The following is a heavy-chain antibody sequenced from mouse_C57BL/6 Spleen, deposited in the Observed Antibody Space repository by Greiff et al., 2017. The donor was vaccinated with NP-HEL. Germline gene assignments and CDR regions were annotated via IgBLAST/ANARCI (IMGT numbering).Heavy chain of an antibody. CDR3: TRAGYYLPEFAY. Sequence: QVHVKQSGAELVRPGASVTLSCKASGYTFTDYEMHWVKQTPVHGLEWIGAIDPETGGTAYNQKFKGKAILTADKSSSTAYMELRSLTSEDSAVYYCTRAGYYLPEFAYWGQGTLVTVSA. V-gene: IGHV1-15*01. J-gene: IGHJ3*01. D-gene: IGHD2-3*01. CDR2: IDPETGGT. CDR1: GYTFTDYE.